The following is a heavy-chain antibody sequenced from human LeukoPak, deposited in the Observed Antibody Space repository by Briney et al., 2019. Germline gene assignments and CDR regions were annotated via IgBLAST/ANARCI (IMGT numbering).Heavy chain of an antibody. Sequence: PSETLSLTCAVYGGSFSDYYWSWIRQPPGKGLEWIGEINHSGSTNYNPSLKSRVTISLDTSKNQFSLKLSSVTAADTAIYYCARGRWLQFSDWGPGTLVTVSS. J-gene: IGHJ4*02. V-gene: IGHV4-34*01. CDR2: INHSGST. CDR1: GGSFSDYY. D-gene: IGHD5-24*01. CDR3: ARGRWLQFSD.